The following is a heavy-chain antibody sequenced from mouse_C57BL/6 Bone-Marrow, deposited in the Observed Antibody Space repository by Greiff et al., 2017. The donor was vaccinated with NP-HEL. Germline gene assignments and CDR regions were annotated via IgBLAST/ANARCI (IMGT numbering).Heavy chain of an antibody. CDR2: IYPGSGST. CDR3: AREEPWFAY. Sequence: VQLKQPGAELVKPGASVKMSCKASGYNFTSYWITWVKQRPGQGLEWIGEIYPGSGSTNYNEKFKRKATLTVDTSSSTAYLQLSSLTSEDSAVYYCAREEPWFAYWGQGTLVTVSA. CDR1: GYNFTSYW. J-gene: IGHJ3*01. V-gene: IGHV1-55*01.